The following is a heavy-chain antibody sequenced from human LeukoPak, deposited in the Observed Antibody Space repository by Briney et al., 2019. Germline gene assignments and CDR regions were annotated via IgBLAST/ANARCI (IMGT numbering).Heavy chain of an antibody. CDR2: ISSSGSTI. D-gene: IGHD1-20*01. Sequence: PGGSLRLSCAASGFTFSSYEMNWVRQAPGKGLEWVSYISSSGSTIYYADSVKGRFTISRDNAKNSLYLQMNSLRAEDTAVYYCARSRNNWNDVSPLFFDYWGQGTLVTVSS. CDR1: GFTFSSYE. V-gene: IGHV3-48*03. CDR3: ARSRNNWNDVSPLFFDY. J-gene: IGHJ4*02.